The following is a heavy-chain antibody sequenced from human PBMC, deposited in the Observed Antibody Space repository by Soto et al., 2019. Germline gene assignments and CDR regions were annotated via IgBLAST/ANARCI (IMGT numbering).Heavy chain of an antibody. CDR3: ARGGGYYDSSGYYSHFDY. CDR1: GYTFTSYD. V-gene: IGHV1-8*01. Sequence: WASVKVSCKASGYTFTSYDINWVRQATGQGLEWMGWMNPNSGNTGYAQKFQGRVTMTRNTSISTAYMELSSLRSEDTAVYYCARGGGYYDSSGYYSHFDYWGQGTLVTVSS. CDR2: MNPNSGNT. J-gene: IGHJ4*02. D-gene: IGHD3-22*01.